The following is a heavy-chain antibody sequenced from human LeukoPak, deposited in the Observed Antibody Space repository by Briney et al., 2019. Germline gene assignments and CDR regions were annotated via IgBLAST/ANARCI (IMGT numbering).Heavy chain of an antibody. CDR1: GFIFSSYG. D-gene: IGHD6-6*01. CDR3: AKDSGIAPRQYYFDY. Sequence: GGSLRLSCAASGFIFSSYGMHWVRQAPGKGLELVAFIRYDGSQKFHADYVKDRFPISRDNSKNTLYLQMNSLRAEDTAVYYCAKDSGIAPRQYYFDYWGQGTLVTVSS. V-gene: IGHV3-30*02. CDR2: IRYDGSQK. J-gene: IGHJ4*02.